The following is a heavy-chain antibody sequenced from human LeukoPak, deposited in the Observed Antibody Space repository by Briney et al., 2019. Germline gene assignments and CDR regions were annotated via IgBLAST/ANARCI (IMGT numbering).Heavy chain of an antibody. CDR1: GGSISSSSYY. Sequence: SETLSLTCTVSGGSISSSSYYWGWIRQPPGKGLEWIGSIYYSGSTYYNPSLKSRLTISVDTSKNPFSLKLSSVTAADTAVYYCARLSLPDDEFDPWGQGTLVTVSS. CDR2: IYYSGST. V-gene: IGHV4-39*01. J-gene: IGHJ5*02. D-gene: IGHD3-3*01. CDR3: ARLSLPDDEFDP.